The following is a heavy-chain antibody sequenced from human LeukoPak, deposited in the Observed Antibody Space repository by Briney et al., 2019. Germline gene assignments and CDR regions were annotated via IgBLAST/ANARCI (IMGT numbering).Heavy chain of an antibody. CDR3: ARRTIGAVAATGSWFDP. Sequence: SETLSLTCAVYGGSFSGYYWSWIRQPPGKGLEWIGEINHSGSTYYNPSLKSRVTISVDTSKNQFSLKLSSVTAADTAVYYCARRTIGAVAATGSWFDPWGQGTLVTVSS. J-gene: IGHJ5*02. D-gene: IGHD2-15*01. V-gene: IGHV4-34*01. CDR1: GGSFSGYY. CDR2: INHSGST.